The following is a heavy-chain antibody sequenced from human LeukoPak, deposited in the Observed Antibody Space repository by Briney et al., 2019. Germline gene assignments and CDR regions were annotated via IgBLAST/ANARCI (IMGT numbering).Heavy chain of an antibody. V-gene: IGHV3-30*18. Sequence: GGSLRLSCAASGFTFSSYVMHWVRQAPGKGLEWVAVISYDGSNKYYADSVKGRFTISRDNSKNTLYLQMNSLRAEDTAVYYCAKVTRNNGIDYWGQGTLVTVSS. CDR3: AKVTRNNGIDY. D-gene: IGHD1/OR15-1a*01. CDR1: GFTFSSYV. J-gene: IGHJ4*02. CDR2: ISYDGSNK.